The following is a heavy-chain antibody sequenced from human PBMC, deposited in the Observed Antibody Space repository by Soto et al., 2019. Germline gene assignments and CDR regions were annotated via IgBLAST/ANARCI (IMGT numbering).Heavy chain of an antibody. CDR3: AHKLRYLDPMDV. V-gene: IGHV2-5*01. CDR2: IYWNDTK. Sequence: SGPTLVNPTQTLTLTCSFSGFSLNTGGVAVGWIRQPPGKALEWLALIYWNDTKQYSPSLKTRLTVTKDTSKSQVVLTVTKLSPVDTGTYYCAHKLRYLDPMDVWGQGTTVTVSS. CDR1: GFSLNTGGVA. J-gene: IGHJ6*02. D-gene: IGHD3-9*01.